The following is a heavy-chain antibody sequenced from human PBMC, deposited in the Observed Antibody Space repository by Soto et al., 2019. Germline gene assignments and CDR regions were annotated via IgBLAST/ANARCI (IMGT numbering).Heavy chain of an antibody. J-gene: IGHJ6*02. Sequence: ASVKVSCKASGYTFTNYDINWVRQATGQGLEWMGWMNPNSGNTGYAQKFQGRVTMTRNTSISTAYMELSSLRSEDTAVYYCARAYDFWSVRYYGMDVWGQGTTVTASS. D-gene: IGHD3-3*01. CDR3: ARAYDFWSVRYYGMDV. V-gene: IGHV1-8*01. CDR2: MNPNSGNT. CDR1: GYTFTNYD.